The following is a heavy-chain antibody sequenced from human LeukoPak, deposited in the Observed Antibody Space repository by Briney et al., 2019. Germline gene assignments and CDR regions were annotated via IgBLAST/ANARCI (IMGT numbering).Heavy chain of an antibody. CDR1: GGSFSGYY. CDR2: INHSGST. Sequence: SETLSLTCAVYGGSFSGYYWSWIRQPPGKGLEWIGEINHSGSTNYNPSLKSRVTISVDTSKNQFSLKLSSVTAADTAVYYCARGFRMSYYDSKPFDYWGQGTLVTVSS. J-gene: IGHJ4*02. CDR3: ARGFRMSYYDSKPFDY. D-gene: IGHD3-22*01. V-gene: IGHV4-34*01.